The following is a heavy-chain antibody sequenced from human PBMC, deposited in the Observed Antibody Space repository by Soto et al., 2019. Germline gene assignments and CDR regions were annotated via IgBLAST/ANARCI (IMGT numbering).Heavy chain of an antibody. V-gene: IGHV1-69*06. CDR3: ARDHRAAPPRSYYYCGMDV. Sequence: QVQLVQSGAEVKKPGSSVKVSCKASGGTFSSYAISWVRQAPGQGLEWMGGIIPIFGTANYAQKFQGRVTITADKPRSTAYMELSSLRSEDTAVYYCARDHRAAPPRSYYYCGMDVWGQGTTVTVSS. D-gene: IGHD6-25*01. CDR2: IIPIFGTA. J-gene: IGHJ6*02. CDR1: GGTFSSYA.